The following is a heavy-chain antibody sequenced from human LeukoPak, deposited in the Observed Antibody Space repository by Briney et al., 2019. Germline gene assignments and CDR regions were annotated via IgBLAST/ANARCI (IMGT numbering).Heavy chain of an antibody. V-gene: IGHV3-7*03. CDR1: GFTFSSYW. D-gene: IGHD2-21*02. J-gene: IGHJ6*04. CDR3: ARALGVTPPYYFSYGMHV. Sequence: GGSLRLSCAASGFTFSSYWMNWVRQAPGKGLEWVANIKQDGIEKYYVDSVKGRFTISRDNAENSMYLQMNSLRAEDTAVYFCARALGVTPPYYFSYGMHVWGKGATVTVSS. CDR2: IKQDGIEK.